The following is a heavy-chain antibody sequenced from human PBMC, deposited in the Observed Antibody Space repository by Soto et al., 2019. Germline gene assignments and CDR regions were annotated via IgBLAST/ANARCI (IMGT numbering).Heavy chain of an antibody. CDR1: GYTFTGXY. D-gene: IGHD6-13*01. V-gene: IGHV1-2*02. CDR3: ARDLAAAVQPPYYYYGMDV. Sequence: ASVKVSCKASGYTFTGXYMHWVRQAPGQGLEWMGWINPNSGGTNYAQKFQGRVTMTRDTSISTAYMELSRLRSDDTAVYYCARDLAAAVQPPYYYYGMDVWGQGTTVTVSS. J-gene: IGHJ6*02. CDR2: INPNSGGT.